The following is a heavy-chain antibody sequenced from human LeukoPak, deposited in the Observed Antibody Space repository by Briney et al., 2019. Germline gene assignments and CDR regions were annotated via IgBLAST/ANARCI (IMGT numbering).Heavy chain of an antibody. Sequence: SETLSLTCTVSGGSINSYYWSWIRQPAGKGLEWIGRIYTSGSTNYNPSLKSRVTMSVDTSKNQFSLKLSSVTAADTAVYYCARDMVGLAADGNWFDPWGQGTLVTVSS. CDR1: GGSINSYY. V-gene: IGHV4-4*07. J-gene: IGHJ5*02. CDR3: ARDMVGLAADGNWFDP. D-gene: IGHD6-13*01. CDR2: IYTSGST.